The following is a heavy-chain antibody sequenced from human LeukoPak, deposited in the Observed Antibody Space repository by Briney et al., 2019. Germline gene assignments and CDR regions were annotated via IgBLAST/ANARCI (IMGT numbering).Heavy chain of an antibody. CDR1: GFTFSTYW. CDR3: GRGPAYHGDGPGF. D-gene: IGHD3-10*01. J-gene: IGHJ4*02. Sequence: EGSLRLSCAASGFTFSTYWMHWVRQAPGKGLVWVSRIKSDGSSTSYADSAKGRFTISRGNAKNTLYLQMNSLRAEDTAVYYCGRGPAYHGDGPGFWGQGTLVTVSS. CDR2: IKSDGSST. V-gene: IGHV3-74*01.